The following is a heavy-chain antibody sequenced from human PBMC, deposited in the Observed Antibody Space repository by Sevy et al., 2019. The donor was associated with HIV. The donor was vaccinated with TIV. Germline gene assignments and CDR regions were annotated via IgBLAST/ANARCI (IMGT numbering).Heavy chain of an antibody. CDR2: ISSSSSTI. D-gene: IGHD3-22*01. J-gene: IGHJ4*02. CDR3: ARTGPPGYYYDSSGSDY. Sequence: GESLKISCAASGFTFSSYSMNWVRQAPGKGLKWVSYISSSSSTIYYADSVKGRFTISRDNAKNSLYLQMNSLRAEDTAVYYCARTGPPGYYYDSSGSDYWGQGTLVTVSS. CDR1: GFTFSSYS. V-gene: IGHV3-48*01.